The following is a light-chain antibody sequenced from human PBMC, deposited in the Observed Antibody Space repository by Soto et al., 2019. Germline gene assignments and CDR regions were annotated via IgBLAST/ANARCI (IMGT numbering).Light chain of an antibody. CDR2: EVT. J-gene: IGLJ1*01. CDR1: SSDIGAYNY. Sequence: LTQPASVSGSPGQSVTISCTGTSSDIGAYNYVSWYQQHPGEAPKLLIYEVTYRPSGVSDRFSGSKSAYTASLTISGLQPEDEADYYCSSYKTSSTRVFGTGTKVTVL. CDR3: SSYKTSSTRV. V-gene: IGLV2-14*01.